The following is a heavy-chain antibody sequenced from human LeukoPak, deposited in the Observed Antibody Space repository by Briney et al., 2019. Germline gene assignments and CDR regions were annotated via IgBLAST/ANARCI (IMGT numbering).Heavy chain of an antibody. D-gene: IGHD6-13*01. V-gene: IGHV1-8*01. Sequence: GASVKVSCKASGYTFTSYDINWVRQATGQGLEWMGWMNPNSGNTGYAQKFQGRVTMTRNTSISTAYMELSSLRSEDTAVYYCARSSLAAAGTTFHNHWGQGTLATVSS. CDR2: MNPNSGNT. CDR3: ARSSLAAAGTTFHNH. J-gene: IGHJ5*02. CDR1: GYTFTSYD.